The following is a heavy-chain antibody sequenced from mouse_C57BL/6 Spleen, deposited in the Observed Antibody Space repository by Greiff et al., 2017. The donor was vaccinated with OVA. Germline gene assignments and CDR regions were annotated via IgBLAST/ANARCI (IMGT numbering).Heavy chain of an antibody. V-gene: IGHV1-76*01. CDR3: ARWDGYDVAY. Sequence: LVESGAELVRPGASVKLSCKASGYTFTDYYINWVKQRPGQGLEWIARIYPGSGNTYYNEKFKGKATLTAEKSSSTAYMQLSSLTSEDSAVYFCARWDGYDVAYWGQGTLVTVSA. D-gene: IGHD2-2*01. CDR1: GYTFTDYY. J-gene: IGHJ3*01. CDR2: IYPGSGNT.